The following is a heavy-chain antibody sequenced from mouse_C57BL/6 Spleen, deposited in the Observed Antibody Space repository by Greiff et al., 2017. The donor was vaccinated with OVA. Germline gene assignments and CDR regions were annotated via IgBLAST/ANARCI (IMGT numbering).Heavy chain of an antibody. CDR3: ARSYSYGPYWYFDV. V-gene: IGHV1-52*01. CDR2: IDPSDSET. J-gene: IGHJ1*03. D-gene: IGHD1-1*01. CDR1: GYTFTSYW. Sequence: QVQLKQPGAELVRPGSSVKLSCKASGYTFTSYWMHWVKQRPIQGLEWIGNIDPSDSETHYNQKFKDKATLTVDKSSSTAYMQLSSLTSEDSAVYYCARSYSYGPYWYFDVWGTGTTVTVSS.